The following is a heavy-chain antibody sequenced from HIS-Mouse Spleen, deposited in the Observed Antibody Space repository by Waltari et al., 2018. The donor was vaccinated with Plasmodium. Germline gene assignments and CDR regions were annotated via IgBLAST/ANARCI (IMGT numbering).Heavy chain of an antibody. Sequence: QVQLQESGPGLVKPSETLSLTCTASGYSISSGYYWGWTRQPPGKGLEWIGSIYHSGSTYYNPSLKRRVTISVDTSKNQFSLKLSSVTAADTAVYYCARPLGRIYAFDIWGQGTMVTVSS. V-gene: IGHV4-38-2*02. J-gene: IGHJ3*02. CDR2: IYHSGST. CDR3: ARPLGRIYAFDI. CDR1: GYSISSGYY. D-gene: IGHD7-27*01.